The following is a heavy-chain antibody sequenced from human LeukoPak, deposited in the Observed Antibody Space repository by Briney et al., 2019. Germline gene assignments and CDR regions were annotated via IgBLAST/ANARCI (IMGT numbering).Heavy chain of an antibody. J-gene: IGHJ6*03. D-gene: IGHD3-10*01. CDR3: ARAKYYYGSGTNYVMGEVHYYYMDV. CDR1: GYTFTHSG. V-gene: IGHV1-18*01. CDR2: ISTYNGNT. Sequence: ASVKVSCKASGYTFTHSGITWVRQAPGQGLEWMGWISTYNGNTNYAQKLQGSVTMTTDTSTSTAYMELRSLRSDDTAVYYCARAKYYYGSGTNYVMGEVHYYYMDVWGKGTTVTVSS.